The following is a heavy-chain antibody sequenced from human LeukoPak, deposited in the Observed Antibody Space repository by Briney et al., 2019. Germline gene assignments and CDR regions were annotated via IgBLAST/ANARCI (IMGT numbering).Heavy chain of an antibody. D-gene: IGHD6-13*01. CDR2: ISGSGGST. CDR3: AKTRSWYYFDY. J-gene: IGHJ4*02. V-gene: IGHV3-23*01. Sequence: ETLSLTCAVYGGSFSGYYWSWVRQAPGKGLEWVSAISGSGGSTYYADSVKGRFTISRDNSKNTLYLQMNSLRAEDTAVYYCAKTRSWYYFDYWGQGTLVTVSS. CDR1: GGSFSGYY.